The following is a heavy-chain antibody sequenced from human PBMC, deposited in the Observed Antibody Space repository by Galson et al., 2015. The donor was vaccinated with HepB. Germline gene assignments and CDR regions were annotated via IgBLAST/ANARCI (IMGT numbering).Heavy chain of an antibody. CDR3: ARGNFYYYYGMDV. V-gene: IGHV4-59*01. CDR1: GGSISSYY. D-gene: IGHD1-7*01. CDR2: IYYSGST. Sequence: SETLSLTCSVSGGSISSYYWSWIRQPPGKGLEWIGYIYYSGSTNYNPSLKSRVTISVDTSKNQFSLKLSSVTAADTAVYYCARGNFYYYYGMDVWGQGTTVTVSS. J-gene: IGHJ6*02.